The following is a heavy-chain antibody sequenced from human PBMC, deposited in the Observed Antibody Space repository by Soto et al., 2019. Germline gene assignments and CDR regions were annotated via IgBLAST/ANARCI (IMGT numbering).Heavy chain of an antibody. J-gene: IGHJ5*02. Sequence: GGSLRLSCAASGFTFSNAWMSWVRQAPGKGLEWVGRIKSKTDGGTTDYAAPVKGRFTISRDDSKNTLYLQMNSLKTEDTAVYYCTTQYYDFWSGSVDPWGQGTLVTV. CDR2: IKSKTDGGTT. V-gene: IGHV3-15*01. CDR1: GFTFSNAW. CDR3: TTQYYDFWSGSVDP. D-gene: IGHD3-3*01.